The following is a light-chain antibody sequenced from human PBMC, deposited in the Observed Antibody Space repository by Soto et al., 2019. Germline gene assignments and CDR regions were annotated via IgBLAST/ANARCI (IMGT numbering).Light chain of an antibody. CDR3: QQYGSSPTWT. V-gene: IGKV3-20*01. CDR1: QSVGSSY. Sequence: EIVLTQSPGTLSLCPGERATLSCRAIQSVGSSYLAWYQQKPGQAPRLLIYGASSRATGIPDRFSGSGSGTDFTLTISRLEPEDFAVYYCQQYGSSPTWTFGQGTKVDIK. CDR2: GAS. J-gene: IGKJ1*01.